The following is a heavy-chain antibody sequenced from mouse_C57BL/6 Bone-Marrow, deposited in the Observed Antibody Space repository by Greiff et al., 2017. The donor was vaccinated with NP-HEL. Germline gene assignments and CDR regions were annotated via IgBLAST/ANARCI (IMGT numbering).Heavy chain of an antibody. Sequence: EVQLQQSGPELVKPGASVKISCKASGYSFTGYYMNWVKQSPEKSLEWIGEINPSTGGTTYNQKFKAKATLTVDKSSSTAYMQLKSLTSEDSAVYYCARRRIYYDYDGYAMDYWGQGTSVTVSS. CDR3: ARRRIYYDYDGYAMDY. CDR2: INPSTGGT. V-gene: IGHV1-42*01. D-gene: IGHD2-4*01. J-gene: IGHJ4*01. CDR1: GYSFTGYY.